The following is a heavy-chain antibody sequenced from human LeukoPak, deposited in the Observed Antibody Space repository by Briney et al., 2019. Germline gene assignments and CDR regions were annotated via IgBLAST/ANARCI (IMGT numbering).Heavy chain of an antibody. Sequence: ASVKVSCEASGYTFTGYYMHWVRQAPGQGLEWMGWINPNSGDTNYAQKFQGRVTMTRDTSINTDYMELSKLTSDDTAVYYCARDGTFDIWGQGTMVTVSS. CDR2: INPNSGDT. J-gene: IGHJ3*02. CDR3: ARDGTFDI. V-gene: IGHV1-2*02. CDR1: GYTFTGYY.